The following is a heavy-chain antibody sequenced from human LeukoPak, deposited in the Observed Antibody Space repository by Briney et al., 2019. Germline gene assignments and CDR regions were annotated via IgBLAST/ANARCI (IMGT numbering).Heavy chain of an antibody. D-gene: IGHD3-10*01. CDR2: ITSGGGSL. CDR1: GFTFCQYE. V-gene: IGHV3-48*03. Sequence: PGGSLRLSCTASGFTFCQYEMNWVRQAPGKGLEWVAYITSGGGSLHYADSVQGRFTISRDNAKNSLFLQMNSLRAEDTAVYYCARDMVRGVKDAFDSWGQGTLVTVSS. CDR3: ARDMVRGVKDAFDS. J-gene: IGHJ5*01.